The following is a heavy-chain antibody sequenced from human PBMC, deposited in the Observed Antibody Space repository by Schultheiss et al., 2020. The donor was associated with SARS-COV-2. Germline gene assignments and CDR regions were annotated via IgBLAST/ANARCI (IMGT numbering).Heavy chain of an antibody. V-gene: IGHV3-48*04. CDR2: ISSSSSTI. CDR1: GFTFSSYS. CDR3: ASHGSDSSSWFAIYYYYGMDV. D-gene: IGHD6-13*01. J-gene: IGHJ6*02. Sequence: GESLKISCAASGFTFSSYSMNWVRQAPGKGLEWVSYISSSSSTIYYADSVKGRFTISRDNAKNTLYLQMNSLRAEDTAVYYCASHGSDSSSWFAIYYYYGMDVWGQGTTVTVSS.